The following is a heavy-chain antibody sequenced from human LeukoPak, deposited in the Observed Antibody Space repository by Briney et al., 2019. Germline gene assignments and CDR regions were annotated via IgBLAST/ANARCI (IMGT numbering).Heavy chain of an antibody. V-gene: IGHV6-1*01. CDR3: ARDGSASFFNL. D-gene: IGHD3-10*01. J-gene: IGHJ5*02. CDR1: GDSVSSDSAV. CDR2: TYYRSNKWNS. Sequence: SQTLLLTCAISGDSVSSDSAVWSWIRQSPSRGLEWLGRTYYRSNKWNSHYAESVKSRLTIKPDTSRNQFSLQLNSVTPEDTAVYYCARDGSASFFNLWGQGTLVTVSS.